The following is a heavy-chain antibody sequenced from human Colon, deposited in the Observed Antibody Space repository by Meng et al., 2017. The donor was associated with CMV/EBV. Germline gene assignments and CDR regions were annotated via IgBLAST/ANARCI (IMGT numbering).Heavy chain of an antibody. CDR2: TSYDGRYK. V-gene: IGHV3-30*04. CDR1: GFTFSKIA. Sequence: GESLKISCAASGFTFSKIAMHWVRQAPGKGLEWVAFTSYDGRYKGYADSVKGRFTISRDNSKNTLFLQMNSLRAEDTAVYYCVRDGYSWSPAQSGADHWGRGTLVTVSS. J-gene: IGHJ4*02. D-gene: IGHD1-26*01. CDR3: VRDGYSWSPAQSGADH.